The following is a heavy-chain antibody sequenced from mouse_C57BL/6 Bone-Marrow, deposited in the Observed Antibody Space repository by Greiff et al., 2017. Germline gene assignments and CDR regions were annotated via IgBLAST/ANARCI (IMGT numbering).Heavy chain of an antibody. CDR1: GYTFTSYG. CDR2: IYPRSGNT. J-gene: IGHJ4*01. CDR3: ANYYYGSSYDGMDY. V-gene: IGHV1-81*01. D-gene: IGHD1-1*01. Sequence: QVQLQQSGAELARPGASVKLSCKASGYTFTSYGISWVKQRTGQGLEWIGEIYPRSGNTYYNEKFKGKATLTADKSSSTAYMDLRSLTSEDSAVYFSANYYYGSSYDGMDYWGQGTSVTVSA.